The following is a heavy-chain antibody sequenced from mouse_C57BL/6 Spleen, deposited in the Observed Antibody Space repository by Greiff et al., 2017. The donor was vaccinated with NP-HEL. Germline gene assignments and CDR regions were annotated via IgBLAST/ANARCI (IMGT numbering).Heavy chain of an antibody. CDR3: ARSGGSSYGWYFDV. V-gene: IGHV1-80*01. CDR2: IYPGDGDT. D-gene: IGHD1-1*01. CDR1: GYAFSSYW. J-gene: IGHJ1*03. Sequence: VQLVESGAELVKPGASVKISCKASGYAFSSYWMNWVKQRPGKGLEWIGQIYPGDGDTNYNGKFKGKATLTADKSSSTAYMQLSSLTSEDSAVYFCARSGGSSYGWYFDVWGTGTTVTVSS.